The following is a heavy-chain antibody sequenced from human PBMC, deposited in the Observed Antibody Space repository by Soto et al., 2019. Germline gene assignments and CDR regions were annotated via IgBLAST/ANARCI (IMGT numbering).Heavy chain of an antibody. D-gene: IGHD1-1*01. CDR1: GGSISSGGYY. V-gene: IGHV4-31*03. CDR2: IYYSGST. J-gene: IGHJ4*02. CDR3: ATMGTQATGLYYFDD. Sequence: SETLSLTCTVSGGSISSGGYYWSWIRQHPGKGLEWIGYIYYSGSTYYNPSLKSRVTISVDTSKNQFSLKLSFVTAADTAVYYCATMGTQATGLYYFDDWRQGTLVTVSS.